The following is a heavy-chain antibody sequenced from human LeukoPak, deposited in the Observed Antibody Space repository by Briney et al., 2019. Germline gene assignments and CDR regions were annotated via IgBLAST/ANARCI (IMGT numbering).Heavy chain of an antibody. J-gene: IGHJ1*01. Sequence: ASVKVSCKASGYTFTSYGISWVRQAPGQGLEWMGWISAYNGNTNYAQKFQGRVTMTTDTSTSTAYKELMSLRSDDTAVYYCARDRVPGKVVPAADEYFQHWGQGTLVTVSS. V-gene: IGHV1-18*04. CDR3: ARDRVPGKVVPAADEYFQH. D-gene: IGHD2-2*01. CDR2: ISAYNGNT. CDR1: GYTFTSYG.